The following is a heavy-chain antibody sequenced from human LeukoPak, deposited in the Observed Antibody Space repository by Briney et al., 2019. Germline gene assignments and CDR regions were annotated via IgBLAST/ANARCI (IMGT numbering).Heavy chain of an antibody. D-gene: IGHD4/OR15-4a*01. Sequence: GASVKVSCKASGYTSTGYYMHWVRQAPGQGLEWMGWINPNSGDTKYAQKFQGRVTLTRDTSISTAYMELSRLRSDDTAVYYCAREGTIYGVDVWGQGTTVTVSS. CDR3: AREGTIYGVDV. CDR2: INPNSGDT. J-gene: IGHJ6*02. V-gene: IGHV1-2*02. CDR1: GYTSTGYY.